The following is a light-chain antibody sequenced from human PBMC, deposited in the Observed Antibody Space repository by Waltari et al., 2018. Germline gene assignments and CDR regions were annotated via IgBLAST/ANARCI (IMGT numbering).Light chain of an antibody. V-gene: IGKV2-29*02. CDR2: RVS. CDR1: QSLLHSNGNTY. CDR3: MQALQSPRT. J-gene: IGKJ1*01. Sequence: DIVMTQTPLSLPVTPGEPASISCRSSQSLLHSNGNTYLYWYLLKPGQPPRLLIYRVSNRFSGVPDRFSGSGSGTDFTLKISRVEAEDVGVYYCMQALQSPRTFGQGTKVEIK.